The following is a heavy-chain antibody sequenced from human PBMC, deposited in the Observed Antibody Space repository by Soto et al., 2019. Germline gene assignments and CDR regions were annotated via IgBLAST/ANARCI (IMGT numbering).Heavy chain of an antibody. V-gene: IGHV3-30-3*01. Sequence: GSLRLSCAASGFTFSSYAMHWVRQAPGKGLEWVAVISYDGSNKYYADSVKGRFTISRDNSKNTLYLQMNSLRAEDTAVYYCARGKALRANIDYWGQGTLVTVSS. D-gene: IGHD5-12*01. CDR3: ARGKALRANIDY. J-gene: IGHJ4*02. CDR1: GFTFSSYA. CDR2: ISYDGSNK.